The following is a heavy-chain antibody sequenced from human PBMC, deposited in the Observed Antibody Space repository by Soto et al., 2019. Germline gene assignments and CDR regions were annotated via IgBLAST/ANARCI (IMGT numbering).Heavy chain of an antibody. V-gene: IGHV4-59*04. J-gene: IGHJ5*02. CDR3: ARPYGDYVSWFDP. Sequence: ASETLSLTCTVSGGSISSYYWSWIREPPGKGLEWIGYIYYSGSTYYNPSLKSRVTISVDTSKNQFSLKLSSVTAADTAVYYCARPYGDYVSWFDPWGQGTLVTVSS. D-gene: IGHD4-17*01. CDR2: IYYSGST. CDR1: GGSISSYY.